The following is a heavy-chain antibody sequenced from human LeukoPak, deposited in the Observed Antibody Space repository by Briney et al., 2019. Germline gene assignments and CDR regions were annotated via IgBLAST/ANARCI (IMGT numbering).Heavy chain of an antibody. D-gene: IGHD4-23*01. V-gene: IGHV1-2*04. CDR2: INPNRGGT. Sequence: ASVKVSCKASGYTFTGYYMHWVRQAPGQGLEWMGWINPNRGGTNYAQKFQGWVTMTRDTSISTAYMELSRLRSDDTAVYYCAREATVASFDYWGQGTLVTVSS. CDR1: GYTFTGYY. CDR3: AREATVASFDY. J-gene: IGHJ4*02.